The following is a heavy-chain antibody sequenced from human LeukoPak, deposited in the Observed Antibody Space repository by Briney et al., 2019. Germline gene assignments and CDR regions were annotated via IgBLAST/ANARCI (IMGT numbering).Heavy chain of an antibody. CDR2: INPYNGNT. CDR3: ARAGKSIAARRLGGFDY. D-gene: IGHD6-6*01. CDR1: GYTFTSYG. J-gene: IGHJ4*02. Sequence: ASVTVSYKASGYTFTSYGISWVRQPPGQGLEWMGWINPYNGNTNYAKKLQSRVTMNTDTPTSTAYMELRSLRSDDTAVYYCARAGKSIAARRLGGFDYWGQGTLVTVSS. V-gene: IGHV1-18*01.